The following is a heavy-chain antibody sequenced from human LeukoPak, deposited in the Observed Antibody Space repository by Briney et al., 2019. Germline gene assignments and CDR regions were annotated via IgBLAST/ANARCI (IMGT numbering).Heavy chain of an antibody. D-gene: IGHD3-22*01. J-gene: IGHJ4*02. CDR2: IYSGGST. CDR1: GFTVNNNY. Sequence: GGSLRLSCAASGFTVNNNYMNWVHQAPGKGLEWVSVIYSGGSTYYADSVKGRFTISRDNSKNTLYLQMNSLRAEDTAVYYCARDGYYDSSGFDYWGQGTLVTVSS. CDR3: ARDGYYDSSGFDY. V-gene: IGHV3-53*01.